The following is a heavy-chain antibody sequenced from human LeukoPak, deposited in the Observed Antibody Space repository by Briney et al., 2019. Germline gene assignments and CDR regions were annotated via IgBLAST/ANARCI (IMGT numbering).Heavy chain of an antibody. CDR1: GGSISSGNYF. V-gene: IGHV4-31*03. CDR2: IYHSGST. J-gene: IGHJ6*02. CDR3: ARETGIVVAGRTYYTMDV. Sequence: SETLSLTCTVSGGSISSGNYFWSWIRQHPGKGLEWIGYIYHSGSTYYNPSLKSRVSISGDTSKNEFSLTLNSVTAADTAVYYCARETGIVVAGRTYYTMDVWGQGTTVTVSS. D-gene: IGHD6-13*01.